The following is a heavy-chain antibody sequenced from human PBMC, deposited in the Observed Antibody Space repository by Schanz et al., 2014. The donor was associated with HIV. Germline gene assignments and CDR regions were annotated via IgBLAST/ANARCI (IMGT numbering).Heavy chain of an antibody. J-gene: IGHJ5*02. D-gene: IGHD3-3*01. V-gene: IGHV4-59*01. CDR1: GGSISSYY. Sequence: QVQLQESGPGLVKPSETLSLTCTVSGGSISSYYWSWIRQPPGKGLEWIGYIYYSGSTNDNPSLKSRATISVDTPKNQISLKLSSVTAADTAVDDCARGPINTILLPAGFDTWGQGTLVTVSS. CDR2: IYYSGST. CDR3: ARGPINTILLPAGFDT.